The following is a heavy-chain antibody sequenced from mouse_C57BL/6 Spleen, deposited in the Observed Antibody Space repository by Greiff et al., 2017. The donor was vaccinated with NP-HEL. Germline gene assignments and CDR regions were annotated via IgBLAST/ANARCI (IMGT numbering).Heavy chain of an antibody. Sequence: EVQRVESGEGLVKPGGSLKLSCAASGFTFSSYAMSWVRQTPEKRLEWVAYISSGGDYIYYADTVKGRFTISRDNARNTLYLQMSRLKSEDTAMYYCTRAYSNWYFDVWGTGTTVTVSS. V-gene: IGHV5-9-1*02. CDR1: GFTFSSYA. CDR3: TRAYSNWYFDV. CDR2: ISSGGDYI. J-gene: IGHJ1*03. D-gene: IGHD2-5*01.